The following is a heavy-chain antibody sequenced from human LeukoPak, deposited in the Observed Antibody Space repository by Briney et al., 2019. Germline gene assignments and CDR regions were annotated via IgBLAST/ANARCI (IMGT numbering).Heavy chain of an antibody. CDR1: GFTFSTYA. J-gene: IGHJ4*02. Sequence: GGSLRLSCAASGFTFSTYAMSWVRQAPGKGLEWVANIKQDGSEKYYVDSVKGRFTISRDNAKNSLYLQMSSLRAEDTAVYYCARDFSRYYYDSSHSPRFDYWGQGTLVTVSS. D-gene: IGHD3-22*01. V-gene: IGHV3-7*01. CDR2: IKQDGSEK. CDR3: ARDFSRYYYDSSHSPRFDY.